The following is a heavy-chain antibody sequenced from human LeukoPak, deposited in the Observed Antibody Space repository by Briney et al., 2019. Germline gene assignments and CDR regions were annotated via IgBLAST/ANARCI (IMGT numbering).Heavy chain of an antibody. CDR1: GFTFSSYP. Sequence: GGSLRLSCAASGFTFSSYPMSWVRLAPGKGLDWVSTISGGGGSLYYADSVRGRFTISRDNSKNTLYLQMNSLRAEDTAVYYCAKLMGSLDAWGSFRFSFDSWGQGTLVTVSS. CDR2: ISGGGGSL. D-gene: IGHD3-16*02. J-gene: IGHJ4*02. CDR3: AKLMGSLDAWGSFRFSFDS. V-gene: IGHV3-23*01.